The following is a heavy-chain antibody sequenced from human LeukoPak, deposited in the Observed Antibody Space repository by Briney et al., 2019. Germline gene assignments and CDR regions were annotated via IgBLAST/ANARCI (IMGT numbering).Heavy chain of an antibody. Sequence: PGGSLRLSCAASGFTFKLYWMHWVRQVPGRGPVWVSRINHDGSDTIYADSVRGRLTISRDDAKNTLYLQMNNLRAEDTAVYYCVRGGPSTWSWGQGTLVTVSS. V-gene: IGHV3-74*01. CDR2: INHDGSDT. CDR1: GFTFKLYW. J-gene: IGHJ5*02. D-gene: IGHD2-15*01. CDR3: VRGGPSTWS.